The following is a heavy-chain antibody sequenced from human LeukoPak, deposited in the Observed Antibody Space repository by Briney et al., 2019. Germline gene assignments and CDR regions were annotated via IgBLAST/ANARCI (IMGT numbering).Heavy chain of an antibody. CDR2: INGDGTST. Sequence: GGSVRLSCAASGFTFSNHWLHWVRQAPGKGPVWVSRINGDGTSTIYADSVKGRFTISRDNAKSTVYLQMNSLRAEDTAVYYCARTGSGGDLDIWGQGTMVTVSS. D-gene: IGHD2-15*01. CDR3: ARTGSGGDLDI. CDR1: GFTFSNHW. V-gene: IGHV3-74*01. J-gene: IGHJ3*02.